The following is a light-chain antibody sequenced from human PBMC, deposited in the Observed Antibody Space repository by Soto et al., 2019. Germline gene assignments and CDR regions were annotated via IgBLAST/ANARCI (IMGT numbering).Light chain of an antibody. J-gene: IGKJ4*01. V-gene: IGKV3-11*01. CDR3: QQRSDWPST. Sequence: EIVLTQSPATLSLSPGDRATLSCRASQSVSSYLAWYQQKPGQAPRLLIYDASNRATGIPARFSGSGSGTDFTISITSLETVDFAVYYCQQRSDWPSTFGGGTTVETK. CDR1: QSVSSY. CDR2: DAS.